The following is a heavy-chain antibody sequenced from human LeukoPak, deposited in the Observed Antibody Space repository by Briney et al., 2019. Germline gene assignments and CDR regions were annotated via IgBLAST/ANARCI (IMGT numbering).Heavy chain of an antibody. Sequence: PSETLSLTCTVSGGSISSYYWSWIRQPPGKGLEWIGYIYYSGSTNYNPSLKSRVTISVDTSKNQFSLKLSSETAADTAVYYCTRDPGYMDVWGKGTTVTVSS. J-gene: IGHJ6*03. D-gene: IGHD3-10*01. V-gene: IGHV4-59*01. CDR2: IYYSGST. CDR1: GGSISSYY. CDR3: TRDPGYMDV.